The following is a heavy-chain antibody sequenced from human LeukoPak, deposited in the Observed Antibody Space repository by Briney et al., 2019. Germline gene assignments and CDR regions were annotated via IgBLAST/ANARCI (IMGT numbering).Heavy chain of an antibody. CDR3: ARDGFWSGYPIYYYGMDV. D-gene: IGHD3-3*01. V-gene: IGHV4-31*03. CDR1: GGSISSGGYY. CDR2: IYYSGST. J-gene: IGHJ6*02. Sequence: SETLSLTCTVSGGSISSGGYYWSWIRQHPGKGLEWIGYIYYSGSTYYNPSLKSRVTISVDTSKNQFSLKLSSVTAADTAVYFCARDGFWSGYPIYYYGMDVWGQGTTVTVSS.